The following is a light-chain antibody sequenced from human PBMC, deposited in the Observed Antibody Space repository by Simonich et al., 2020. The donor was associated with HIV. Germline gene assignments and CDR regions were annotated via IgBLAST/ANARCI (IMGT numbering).Light chain of an antibody. CDR1: SSDVGGYDY. Sequence: QSALTQPASVSGSPGQSITMSCTGTSSDVGGYDYVSWYPQHAGKAPKLMIYDVIKRPAGVSDRFAGSKSGNTASLTISGRQAEDEADYYCFSYRSSSTLVFGGGTKLTVL. V-gene: IGLV2-14*01. CDR3: FSYRSSSTLV. J-gene: IGLJ2*01. CDR2: DVI.